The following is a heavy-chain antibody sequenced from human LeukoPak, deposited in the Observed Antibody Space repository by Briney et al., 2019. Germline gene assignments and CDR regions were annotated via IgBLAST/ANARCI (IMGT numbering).Heavy chain of an antibody. D-gene: IGHD1-26*01. CDR2: IKQDGSEK. J-gene: IGHJ4*02. Sequence: GGSLRLSCAASGFTFNSYWMSWVRQAPGKGLEWVANIKQDGSEKYYMDSVKGRFTISRDNVKNSLYLQMNSLRVEDTAVYYCARVGRGTSGYFDYWGQGTLVTVSS. V-gene: IGHV3-7*01. CDR1: GFTFNSYW. CDR3: ARVGRGTSGYFDY.